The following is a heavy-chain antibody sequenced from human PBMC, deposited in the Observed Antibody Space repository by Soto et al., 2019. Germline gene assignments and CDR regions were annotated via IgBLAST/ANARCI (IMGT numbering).Heavy chain of an antibody. CDR1: GGSISSSSHY. CDR2: IYYSGST. Sequence: QLQLQESGPGLMKPSETLSLTCTVSGGSISSSSHYWGWIRQPPGKGLEWIGSIYYSGSTYDSPSLESRVTISVDTSRTQFALKLGFVTAAETAVFYCALHSYYYEMSVYYWQWGQGTMVTVSA. D-gene: IGHD3-22*01. J-gene: IGHJ3*01. V-gene: IGHV4-39*01. CDR3: ALHSYYYEMSVYYWQ.